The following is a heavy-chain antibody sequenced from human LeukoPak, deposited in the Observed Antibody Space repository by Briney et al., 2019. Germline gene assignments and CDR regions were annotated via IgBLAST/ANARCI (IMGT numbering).Heavy chain of an antibody. D-gene: IGHD6-13*01. J-gene: IGHJ3*02. Sequence: PSETLSLTCAVYGGSFSGYYWSWIRQPPGKGLEWIGEINHSGSTNYNPSLKSRVTISVDTSKNQFSLKLSSVTAADTAVYYCARVSVGIAYDAFDIWGQGTMVTVSS. CDR1: GGSFSGYY. CDR2: INHSGST. V-gene: IGHV4-34*01. CDR3: ARVSVGIAYDAFDI.